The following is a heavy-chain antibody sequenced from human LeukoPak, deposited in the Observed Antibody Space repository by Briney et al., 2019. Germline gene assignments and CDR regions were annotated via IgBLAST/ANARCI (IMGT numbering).Heavy chain of an antibody. Sequence: PGRSLRLSCAASGFTFSSYAMHWVRQAPGKGLEWVAVISYDGSNKYYADSVKGRFTISRDNSKNTLYLQMNSLRAEDTAVYYCAVRYYDSSGYDSSYWGQGTLVTVSS. CDR1: GFTFSSYA. CDR2: ISYDGSNK. J-gene: IGHJ4*02. D-gene: IGHD3-22*01. V-gene: IGHV3-30-3*01. CDR3: AVRYYDSSGYDSSY.